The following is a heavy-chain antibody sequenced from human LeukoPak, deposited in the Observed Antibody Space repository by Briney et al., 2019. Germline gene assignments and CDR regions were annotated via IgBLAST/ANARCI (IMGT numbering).Heavy chain of an antibody. CDR3: ARGLFYYDSSGYSNYFDY. CDR1: GGSISSGSYY. J-gene: IGHJ4*02. V-gene: IGHV4-61*02. Sequence: PSETLSLTCTVSGGSISSGSYYWSWIRQPAGQGLEWIGRIYTSGSTNYNPSLKSRVTISVDTSKNQFSLKLSSVTAADTAVYYCARGLFYYDSSGYSNYFDYWGQGTLVTVSS. D-gene: IGHD3-22*01. CDR2: IYTSGST.